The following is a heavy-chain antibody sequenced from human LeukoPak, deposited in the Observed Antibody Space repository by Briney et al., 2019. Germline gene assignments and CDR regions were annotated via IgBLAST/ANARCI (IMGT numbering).Heavy chain of an antibody. CDR2: FYYSGNT. CDR3: ARTAGIAVAGSRQYFDY. D-gene: IGHD6-19*01. J-gene: IGHJ4*02. Sequence: SETLSLTCSISGGSISSSSYYWGWIRQPPGKGLEWIGSFYYSGNTYYNSSLKSRVTISVDTSKNEFSPNLRSVTAADTAVYYCARTAGIAVAGSRQYFDYWGQGMLVTVSS. V-gene: IGHV4-39*01. CDR1: GGSISSSSYY.